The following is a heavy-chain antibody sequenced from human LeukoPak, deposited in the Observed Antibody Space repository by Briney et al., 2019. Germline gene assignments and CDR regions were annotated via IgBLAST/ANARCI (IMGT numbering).Heavy chain of an antibody. V-gene: IGHV3-48*01. CDR2: ISSSSGTI. Sequence: GGSLRLSCVGSGFIFSSYSMNWVRQAPGKGLEWISYISSSSGTIYYADSVKGRFTISRDNSKNTLYLQMNSLRAEDTAVYYCAKDKMEYYGSGTMSPYYYYYMDVWGKGTTVTVSS. CDR1: GFIFSSYS. D-gene: IGHD3-10*01. J-gene: IGHJ6*03. CDR3: AKDKMEYYGSGTMSPYYYYYMDV.